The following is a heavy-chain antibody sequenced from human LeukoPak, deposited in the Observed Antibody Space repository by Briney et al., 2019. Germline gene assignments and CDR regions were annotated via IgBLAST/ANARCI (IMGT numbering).Heavy chain of an antibody. CDR2: VDANGRTT. V-gene: IGHV3-64D*06. CDR3: YCRDDLPA. Sequence: PGGSLRLSCSASGFTVTRYAMHWVRQAPGKGLEYVSAVDANGRTTYYADSVKGRFTISRDDSKNTLYLHMSSLGPEDTAIYYCYCRDDLPAWGQGTLVTISS. CDR1: GFTVTRYA. D-gene: IGHD5-24*01. J-gene: IGHJ5*02.